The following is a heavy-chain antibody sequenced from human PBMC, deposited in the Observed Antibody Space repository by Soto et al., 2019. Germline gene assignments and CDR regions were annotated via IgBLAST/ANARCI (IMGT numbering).Heavy chain of an antibody. V-gene: IGHV1-2*04. J-gene: IGHJ4*02. Sequence: ASVKVSCKASGYTFTGYYMHWVRQAPGQGLEWMGWINPNSGGTNYAQKFQGWVTMTRDTSISTAYMELSRLRSDDTAVYYCARDPSPIAVAGFDYWGQGTLVTVSS. CDR1: GYTFTGYY. CDR3: ARDPSPIAVAGFDY. D-gene: IGHD6-19*01. CDR2: INPNSGGT.